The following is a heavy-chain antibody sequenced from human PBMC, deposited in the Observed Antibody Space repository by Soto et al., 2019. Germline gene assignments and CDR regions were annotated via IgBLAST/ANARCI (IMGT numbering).Heavy chain of an antibody. J-gene: IGHJ4*02. CDR3: AREAPHIRQYYFDY. CDR1: GYTFTNYY. V-gene: IGHV1-46*01. Sequence: QVQLVQSGAEVKKPGASVKVSCKASGYTFTNYYMHWVRQTPGQGLEWMGIINPNGGSTSYAQKFQGRGTMTRDTSTSTVYMELCSLRSADMAVYYCAREAPHIRQYYFDYWGQGTLVTVSS. D-gene: IGHD2-2*02. CDR2: INPNGGST.